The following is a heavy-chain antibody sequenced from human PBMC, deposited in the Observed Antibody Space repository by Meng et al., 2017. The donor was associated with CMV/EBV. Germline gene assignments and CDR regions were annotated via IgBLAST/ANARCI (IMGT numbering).Heavy chain of an antibody. J-gene: IGHJ1*01. D-gene: IGHD6-19*01. CDR1: GFTVSSNY. CDR3: AGLAQDSSGWYWRYFQH. V-gene: IGHV3-53*01. CDR2: IYSGGST. Sequence: SGFTVSSNYMSWVRQAPGKGLEWVSVIYSGGSTYYADSVKGRFTISRDNSKNTLYLQMNSLRAEDTAVYYCAGLAQDSSGWYWRYFQHWGQGTLVTVSS.